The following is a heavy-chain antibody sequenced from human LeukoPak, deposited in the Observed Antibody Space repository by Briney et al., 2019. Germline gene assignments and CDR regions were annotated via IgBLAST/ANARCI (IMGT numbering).Heavy chain of an antibody. V-gene: IGHV3-23*01. CDR2: ISGSGGST. J-gene: IGHJ4*02. CDR3: AKVLTTVVTEPLDY. CDR1: GFTFSNYA. D-gene: IGHD4-23*01. Sequence: PGGSLRLSCAASCAASGFTFSNYAMSWVRQAPGKGLQWVSTISGSGGSTYYADSVKGRFTISRDNSKNTLYLQMNSLRAEDTAVYYCAKVLTTVVTEPLDYWGQGTLVTVSS.